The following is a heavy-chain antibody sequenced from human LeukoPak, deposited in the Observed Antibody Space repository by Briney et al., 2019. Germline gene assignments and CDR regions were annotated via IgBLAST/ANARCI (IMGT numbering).Heavy chain of an antibody. CDR3: ARSNLGSNWYFDL. J-gene: IGHJ2*01. V-gene: IGHV4-38-2*01. CDR1: GYSISSGYY. CDR2: IYHSGST. Sequence: PSETLTLTCAVSGYSISSGYYWGWIRQPPGKGLEWIGSIYHSGSTYNPSLKRRVTISVDTSKNQFSLKLSSVTAADTAVYYCARSNLGSNWYFDLWGRGTLVTVSS. D-gene: IGHD4/OR15-4a*01.